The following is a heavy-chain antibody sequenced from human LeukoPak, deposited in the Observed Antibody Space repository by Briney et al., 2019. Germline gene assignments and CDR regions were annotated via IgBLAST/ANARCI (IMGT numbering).Heavy chain of an antibody. CDR2: ISGSGGST. V-gene: IGHV3-23*01. CDR1: GFTFSSYA. D-gene: IGHD3-16*01. J-gene: IGHJ4*02. Sequence: GGSLRLSCAASGFTFSSYAMSWVRQAPGKGLEWVSAISGSGGSTYYADSVKGRFTISRDNSKNTLYLQMNSLRAEDTAVYYCAKEEAPGITFRGAVDYWGQGTLVTVSS. CDR3: AKEEAPGITFRGAVDY.